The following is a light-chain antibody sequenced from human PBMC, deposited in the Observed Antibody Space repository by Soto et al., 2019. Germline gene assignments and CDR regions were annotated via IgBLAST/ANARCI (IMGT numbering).Light chain of an antibody. CDR3: QQYNKWPSWT. Sequence: EIVLTQSPGTLSLSPGERATLSCRASQSVSSSYLAWYQQKPGQAPRLLIYGASTRATGIPARFSGSGSGTEFTLTISSLQSEDFAVYYCQQYNKWPSWTFGQGTKVDIK. CDR1: QSVSSSY. J-gene: IGKJ1*01. CDR2: GAS. V-gene: IGKV3-15*01.